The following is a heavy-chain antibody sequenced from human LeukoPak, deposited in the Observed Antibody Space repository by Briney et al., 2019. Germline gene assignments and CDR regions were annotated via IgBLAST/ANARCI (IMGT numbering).Heavy chain of an antibody. J-gene: IGHJ4*02. Sequence: GGSLRLSCAASRFTFSNYGMHWVRQAPGKGLEWVAVIWYDGSNKYYGESVKGRFTISRDNSKNTLYLQMNSLRAEDTAVYYCARGDGYFTYWGQGTLVTVSS. CDR2: IWYDGSNK. V-gene: IGHV3-33*01. CDR3: ARGDGYFTY. CDR1: RFTFSNYG.